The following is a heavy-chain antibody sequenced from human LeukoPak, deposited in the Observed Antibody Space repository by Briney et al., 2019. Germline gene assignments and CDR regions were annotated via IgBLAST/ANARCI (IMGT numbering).Heavy chain of an antibody. J-gene: IGHJ6*03. CDR2: ISSSGSYI. Sequence: PSETLSLTCTVSGYSISSGYYWGWIRQPPGKGLEWVSSISSSGSYIYYADSVKGRFTISRDNAKNSLYLQMNSLRAEDSAVYYCARVGPWVNPDYYYYYMDVWGKGTTVTVSS. CDR3: ARVGPWVNPDYYYYYMDV. D-gene: IGHD1-14*01. V-gene: IGHV3-21*01. CDR1: GYSISSGYY.